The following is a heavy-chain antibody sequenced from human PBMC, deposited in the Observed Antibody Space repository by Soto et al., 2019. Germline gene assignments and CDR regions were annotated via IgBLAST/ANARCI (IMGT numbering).Heavy chain of an antibody. J-gene: IGHJ4*02. Sequence: GGSLRLSCATSGYAFEDYAMHWVRQVPGKGLEWVSLISWDGESTYYADPVKGRFTVSRDNSEKSLYLQMNSVRVDDTALYYCAKVGQLDITTGHAYFDHWGQGTQVTVSS. D-gene: IGHD5-12*01. CDR2: ISWDGEST. CDR3: AKVGQLDITTGHAYFDH. V-gene: IGHV3-43D*04. CDR1: GYAFEDYA.